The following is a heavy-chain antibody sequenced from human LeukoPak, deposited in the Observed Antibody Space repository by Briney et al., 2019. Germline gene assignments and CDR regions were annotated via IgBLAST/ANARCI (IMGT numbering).Heavy chain of an antibody. CDR1: GGTFSSYA. V-gene: IGHV1-18*01. Sequence: ASVKVSCKASGGTFSSYAISWVRQAPGQGLEWMGWISAYNGNTSYAQKVQGRVTMTADTSTSTVYMELRSLRSDDTAVYYCARDSYYYGSGTYYLDAFDIWGQGTMVTDSS. CDR2: ISAYNGNT. CDR3: ARDSYYYGSGTYYLDAFDI. D-gene: IGHD3-10*01. J-gene: IGHJ3*02.